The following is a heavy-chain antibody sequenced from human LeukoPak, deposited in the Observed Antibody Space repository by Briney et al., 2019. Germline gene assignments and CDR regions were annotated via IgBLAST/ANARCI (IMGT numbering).Heavy chain of an antibody. CDR1: GYKFNAYW. CDR3: ARGFCSASGCDNWFDP. D-gene: IGHD2-15*01. CDR2: IYPGDSET. J-gene: IGHJ5*02. Sequence: PGESLKIPCKGSGYKFNAYWIAWVRQMPGKGLEWMGIIYPGDSETRYSPSFQGQVTISADKSMDTAYLQWSSLEASDTAMYYCARGFCSASGCDNWFDPWGQGTLVTVSS. V-gene: IGHV5-51*01.